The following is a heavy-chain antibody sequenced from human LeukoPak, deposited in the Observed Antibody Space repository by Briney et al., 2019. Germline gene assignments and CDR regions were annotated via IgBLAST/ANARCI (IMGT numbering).Heavy chain of an antibody. J-gene: IGHJ4*02. CDR3: AREAMITFGGVIVRILDY. CDR1: GGTFSSYA. Sequence: ASVKVSCKASGGTFSSYAISWVRQAPGQGLEWMGWINPNSGGTNYAQKFQGRVTMTRDTSISTAYMELSRLRSDDTAVYYCAREAMITFGGVIVRILDYWGQGTLVTVSS. CDR2: INPNSGGT. D-gene: IGHD3-16*02. V-gene: IGHV1-2*02.